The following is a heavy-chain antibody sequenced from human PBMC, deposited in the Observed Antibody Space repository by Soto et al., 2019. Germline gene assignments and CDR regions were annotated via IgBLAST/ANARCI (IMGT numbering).Heavy chain of an antibody. J-gene: IGHJ3*02. CDR1: GGSISSGGYY. Sequence: SETLSLTCTVSGGSISSGGYYWSWIRQPPGKGLEWIGYIYYSGSTYYNPSLKSRVTISVDTSKNQFSLKLSSVTATDTAVYYCASSITYYHDSSGYFDAFDIWGQGTMVTVSS. CDR2: IYYSGST. V-gene: IGHV4-30-4*01. D-gene: IGHD3-22*01. CDR3: ASSITYYHDSSGYFDAFDI.